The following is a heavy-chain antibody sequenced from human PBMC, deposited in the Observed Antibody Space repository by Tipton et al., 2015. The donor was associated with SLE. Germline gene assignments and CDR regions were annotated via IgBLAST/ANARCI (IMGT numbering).Heavy chain of an antibody. J-gene: IGHJ3*01. V-gene: IGHV4-34*01. CDR3: ARGRGPGVSSGAFDF. Sequence: TLSLTCEVSGGSFRLYYGSWIRQPPGKGLEWVGDINHVGSTNSNPSLTSRVTNSLDTSKNQFSLNLNSVTAADTAIYFCARGRGPGVSSGAFDFGGHGTMVTVSS. CDR2: INHVGST. D-gene: IGHD6-25*01. CDR1: GGSFRLYY.